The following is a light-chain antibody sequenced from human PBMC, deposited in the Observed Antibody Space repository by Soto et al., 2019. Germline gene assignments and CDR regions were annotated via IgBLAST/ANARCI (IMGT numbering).Light chain of an antibody. CDR3: QQYYSTPRT. CDR1: QSVLYSSNNENY. V-gene: IGKV4-1*01. J-gene: IGKJ1*01. Sequence: DIVMTQSPDSLAVPLGERATINCKSSQSVLYSSNNENYLAWYQHKPGQPPKLLIYWASARESGVPDRFSGSGSGTDFTLTISSLQAEDVALYYCQQYYSTPRTFGQGTRVEIK. CDR2: WAS.